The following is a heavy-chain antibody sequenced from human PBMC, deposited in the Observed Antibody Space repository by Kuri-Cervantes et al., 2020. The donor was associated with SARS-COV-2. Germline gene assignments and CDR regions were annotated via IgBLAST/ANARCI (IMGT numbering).Heavy chain of an antibody. CDR3: ARDLRLGKSLDY. CDR2: INWNGGST. J-gene: IGHJ4*02. V-gene: IGHV3-20*04. Sequence: GGSLRLCCAASGFTFDDYGMSWVRQARGKGLEWVSGINWNGGSTGYADSVKGRFIISRDNARKSVYLQMNSLRAEDTAVYYCARDLRLGKSLDYWGQGTLVTVSS. D-gene: IGHD7-27*01. CDR1: GFTFDDYG.